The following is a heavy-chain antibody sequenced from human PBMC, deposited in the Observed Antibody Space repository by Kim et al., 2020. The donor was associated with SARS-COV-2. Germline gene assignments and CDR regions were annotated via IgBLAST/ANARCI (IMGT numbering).Heavy chain of an antibody. CDR2: INHSGST. Sequence: SETLSLTCAVYGGSFSGYYWRWIRQPPGKGLEWIGEINHSGSTNYNPSLKSRVTISVDTSKNQFSLKLSSVTAADTAVYYCARPRGEYCSSTSCYGGFDYWGQGTLVTVSS. CDR1: GGSFSGYY. D-gene: IGHD2-2*01. J-gene: IGHJ4*02. V-gene: IGHV4-34*01. CDR3: ARPRGEYCSSTSCYGGFDY.